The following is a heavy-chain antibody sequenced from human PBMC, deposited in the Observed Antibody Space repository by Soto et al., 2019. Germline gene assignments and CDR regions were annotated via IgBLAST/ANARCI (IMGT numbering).Heavy chain of an antibody. J-gene: IGHJ6*02. Sequence: GGALRLSCAASGFTFSSYEMNWVRQAPGKGLEWVSYISSSGSTIYYADSAKGRFTISRDNAKNSLYLQMNSLRAEDTAVYYCARNDFWSGYAPYYYYGMDVWGQGTTVTVSS. CDR3: ARNDFWSGYAPYYYYGMDV. D-gene: IGHD3-3*01. V-gene: IGHV3-48*03. CDR1: GFTFSSYE. CDR2: ISSSGSTI.